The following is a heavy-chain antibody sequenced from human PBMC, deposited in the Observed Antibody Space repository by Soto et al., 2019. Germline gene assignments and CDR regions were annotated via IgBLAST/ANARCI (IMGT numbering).Heavy chain of an antibody. J-gene: IGHJ4*02. CDR3: ERVPTGATQLQH. V-gene: IGHV4-34*01. D-gene: IGHD2-8*02. CDR2: IKHSGST. CDR1: LGSFSGYY. Sequence: SQTLSLSCAVYLGSFSGYYWRCIRQTPGKGMEWIGEIKHSGSTNYNPSLKSRVTISVDTSKNHFSLKLSSVTAADMAVYYCERVPTGATQLQHWGQGALVTVSS.